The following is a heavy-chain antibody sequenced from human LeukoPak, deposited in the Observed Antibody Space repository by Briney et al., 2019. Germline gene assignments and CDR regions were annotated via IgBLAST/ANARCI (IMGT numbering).Heavy chain of an antibody. J-gene: IGHJ6*02. D-gene: IGHD5-18*01. CDR1: GFTFTTYW. CDR2: INSDGSIT. V-gene: IGHV3-74*01. CDR3: ARDAVDTANAV. Sequence: GGSMRLSCAASGFTFTTYWMHWVRQAPGKGLVWVSHINSDGSITSYADSVKGRFTISRDNAKNTLYLQMNSLRAEDTAVYYCARDAVDTANAVWGQGTTVTVSS.